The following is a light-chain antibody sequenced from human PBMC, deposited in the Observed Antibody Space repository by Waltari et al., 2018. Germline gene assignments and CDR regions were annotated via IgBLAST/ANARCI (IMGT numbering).Light chain of an antibody. V-gene: IGKV4-1*01. Sequence: DLVMTQSPESLAVSLGERATISCKTSESVLYSSNNKNHLAWYQQKPGQPPRLLLYWASTRESGVPDRFIGSGSETDFTLTVTSLQAEDVAVYYCQQYYNTPLTFGGGTKVGVK. J-gene: IGKJ4*01. CDR3: QQYYNTPLT. CDR2: WAS. CDR1: ESVLYSSNNKNH.